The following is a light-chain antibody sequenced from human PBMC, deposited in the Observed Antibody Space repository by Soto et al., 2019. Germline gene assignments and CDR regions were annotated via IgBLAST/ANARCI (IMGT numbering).Light chain of an antibody. Sequence: DIQMTQSPSTLSASIGDRVTITCRASQSISRWLAWYRQKPGEAPKLLIYEGSILERGVPSRFSGRGSGTEFTLTISSLQPDDFATFYCQQYNSYSRTFGQGTRVEDK. CDR1: QSISRW. V-gene: IGKV1-5*03. CDR3: QQYNSYSRT. J-gene: IGKJ1*01. CDR2: EGS.